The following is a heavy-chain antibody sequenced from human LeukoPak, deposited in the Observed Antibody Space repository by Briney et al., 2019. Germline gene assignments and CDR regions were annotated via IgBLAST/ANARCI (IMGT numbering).Heavy chain of an antibody. CDR3: ARVIGSYGDSAY. J-gene: IGHJ4*02. V-gene: IGHV3-23*01. Sequence: QPGGSLRLSCAASGFTFSSYAMSWVRQAPGKGLEWVSAISGSGGSTYYADSVKSRFTISRDNAKNSLYLQMNSLRAEDTAVYYCARVIGSYGDSAYWGQGTLVTVSS. D-gene: IGHD4-17*01. CDR1: GFTFSSYA. CDR2: ISGSGGST.